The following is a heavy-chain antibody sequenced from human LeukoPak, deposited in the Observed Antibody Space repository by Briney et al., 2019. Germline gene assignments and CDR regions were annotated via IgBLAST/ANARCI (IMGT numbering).Heavy chain of an antibody. J-gene: IGHJ5*02. CDR2: IYYSGTT. Sequence: PSETLSLTCTVSGGSISSSPYYWGWIRQPPGKGLEWIGSIYYSGTTHYNPSLESRVTISVDTSKNQFSLKLSSVTAADTAVYYCARGGFLEWLSYNWFDPWGQGTLVTVSS. V-gene: IGHV4-39*07. D-gene: IGHD3-3*01. CDR3: ARGGFLEWLSYNWFDP. CDR1: GGSISSSPYY.